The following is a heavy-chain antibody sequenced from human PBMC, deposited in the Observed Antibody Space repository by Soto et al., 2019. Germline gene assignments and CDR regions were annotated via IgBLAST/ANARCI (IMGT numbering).Heavy chain of an antibody. J-gene: IGHJ4*01. CDR1: GFTFSSYS. D-gene: IGHD3-10*01. CDR3: ARVLSGSGSYPY. Sequence: GGSLRLSCAASGFTFSSYSMHWVRQAPGKGLVWVSPISSNGSNTSYADSVKGRFTISRDNAKNTLYLQMNSLRAEDTAVYYCARVLSGSGSYPYWGHGTLVTVSS. V-gene: IGHV3-74*01. CDR2: ISSNGSNT.